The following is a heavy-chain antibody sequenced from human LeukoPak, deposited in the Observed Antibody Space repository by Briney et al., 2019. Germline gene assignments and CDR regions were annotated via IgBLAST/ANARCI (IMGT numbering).Heavy chain of an antibody. CDR2: IKQDGSEK. Sequence: PGGSLRLSCVGSGXTFSRNWMTWVRQAPGKGLEWVANIKQDGSEKYYVDSVKGRFTISRDNAKNSLYLQMNSLRAEDTAVYYCARGEAIAILDYWGQGTLVTVSS. J-gene: IGHJ4*02. V-gene: IGHV3-7*05. CDR3: ARGEAIAILDY. D-gene: IGHD6-13*01. CDR1: GXTFSRNW.